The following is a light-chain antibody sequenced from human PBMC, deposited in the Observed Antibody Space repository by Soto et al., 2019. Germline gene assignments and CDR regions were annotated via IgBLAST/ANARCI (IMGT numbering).Light chain of an antibody. CDR2: GAS. Sequence: DVQMTQSPSSLSASVGDRVTITCRASQDINSYLAWYQQKPGNAPKSLIYGASSLQTGVPSRFSGSASGTDFTLTISNPQPEDSATYYCQQYTIYPLIFGGGTKVEIK. CDR3: QQYTIYPLI. V-gene: IGKV1D-16*01. J-gene: IGKJ4*01. CDR1: QDINSY.